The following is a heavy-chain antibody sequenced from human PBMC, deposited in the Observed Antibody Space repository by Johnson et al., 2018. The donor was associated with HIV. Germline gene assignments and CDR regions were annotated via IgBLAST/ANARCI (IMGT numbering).Heavy chain of an antibody. Sequence: MQLVESGGDLVQPGGSLRLSCAASGFTVSNNYVSWVRQAPGKGLEWVSVIYTSGDTYYADSVKGRFTISRDSSWNTLSLQMNSLRAEDTAMYYCAKDNLKRTRGSDAFDIWGQGTRVTVSS. D-gene: IGHD2-15*01. J-gene: IGHJ3*02. CDR1: GFTVSNNY. CDR3: AKDNLKRTRGSDAFDI. CDR2: IYTSGDT. V-gene: IGHV3-66*02.